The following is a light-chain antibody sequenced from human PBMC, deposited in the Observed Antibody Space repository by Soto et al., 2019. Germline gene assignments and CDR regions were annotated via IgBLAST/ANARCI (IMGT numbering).Light chain of an antibody. CDR3: CSYAGSYV. CDR2: DVS. CDR1: SSDVGGYNY. V-gene: IGLV2-11*01. J-gene: IGLJ1*01. Sequence: QSVLTQPPSASGSPGQSVTISCTGTSSDVGGYNYVSWYQQRPGKVPKVMIYDVSKRPSGVPDRFSGSKSGNTASLTISGLQAEDEADYYCCSYAGSYVFGTGTRSPS.